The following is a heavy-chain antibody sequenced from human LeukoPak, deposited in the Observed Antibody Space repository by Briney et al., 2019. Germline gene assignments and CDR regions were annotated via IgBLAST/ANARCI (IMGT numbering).Heavy chain of an antibody. J-gene: IGHJ4*02. D-gene: IGHD6-6*01. V-gene: IGHV3-30*04. CDR2: ISYDGSNK. CDR3: ARAYYEYSSSSGNY. CDR1: GFTFSSYA. Sequence: PGRSLRLSCAASGFTFSSYAMHWVRQAPGKGLEWVAVISYDGSNKYYADSVKGRFTISRDNAKNSLYLQMNSLRAEDTAVYYCARAYYEYSSSSGNYWGQGTLVTVSS.